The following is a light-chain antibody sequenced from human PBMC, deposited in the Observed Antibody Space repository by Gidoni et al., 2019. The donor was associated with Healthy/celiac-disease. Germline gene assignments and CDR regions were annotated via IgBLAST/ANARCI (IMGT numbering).Light chain of an antibody. Sequence: EIVLTQSPATLSLSPGERATRSCRASESVSSYLAWYQQTPGQAPRLLIYDASNRATVIPARFSGSGSGTPFTLTLRSLEPDDFAVYYCQQRSNWPPITFGQGTRLEIK. CDR2: DAS. V-gene: IGKV3-11*01. J-gene: IGKJ5*01. CDR1: ESVSSY. CDR3: QQRSNWPPIT.